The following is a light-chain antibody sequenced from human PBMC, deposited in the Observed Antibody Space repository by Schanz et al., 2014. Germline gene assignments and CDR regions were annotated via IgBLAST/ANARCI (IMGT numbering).Light chain of an antibody. V-gene: IGLV2-23*02. CDR2: EVS. Sequence: QSALTQPASVSGSPGQSITISCTGSSSDVGAYNYVSWYQQHPGNAPKLLIFEVSKRPSGVSNRFYGSKSANTASLTISGLQAEDEAHYYCSSYAGSSTVVFGGGTKLTVL. J-gene: IGLJ2*01. CDR1: SSDVGAYNY. CDR3: SSYAGSSTVV.